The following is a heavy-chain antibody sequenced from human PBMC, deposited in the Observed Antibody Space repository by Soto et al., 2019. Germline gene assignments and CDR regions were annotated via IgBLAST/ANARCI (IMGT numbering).Heavy chain of an antibody. Sequence: QVRLQESGPGLVKPSETLSLTCFVSGGPVSSGTYHWSWIRQPPGKGLEWIGYIYYSGSTHYNPSRESRVTISVDTSKNQFSLKLSSVTAADTAVYYCARVPRAVSPLYWGQGILVTVSS. D-gene: IGHD4-17*01. CDR1: GGPVSSGTYH. CDR3: ARVPRAVSPLY. CDR2: IYYSGST. J-gene: IGHJ4*02. V-gene: IGHV4-61*01.